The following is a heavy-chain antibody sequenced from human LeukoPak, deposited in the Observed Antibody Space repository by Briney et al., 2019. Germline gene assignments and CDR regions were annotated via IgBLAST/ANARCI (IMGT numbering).Heavy chain of an antibody. CDR1: GYTFNHHG. V-gene: IGHV1-18*04. J-gene: IGHJ6*02. CDR3: ARDIKYSSGWYGDYYGMDV. D-gene: IGHD6-19*01. CDR2: ISAYNGNT. Sequence: ASVKVSCKASGYTFNHHGISWVRQAPGQGLEWMGWISAYNGNTNYTQKLQGRVTMTTDTSTSTAYMELRSLRSDDTAVYYCARDIKYSSGWYGDYYGMDVWGQGTTVTVSS.